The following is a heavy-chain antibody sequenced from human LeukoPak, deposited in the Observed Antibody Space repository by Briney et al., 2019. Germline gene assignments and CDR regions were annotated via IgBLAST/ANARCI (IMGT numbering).Heavy chain of an antibody. J-gene: IGHJ3*02. CDR1: GGSISSSSSY. CDR2: IYYSGST. Sequence: PSETLSLTCTVSGGSISSSSSYWGWILQPPGKGLEWIGSIYYSGSTYYNPSLKSRVTISVDTSKNQISLKLSSVTAADTAVYYCARDPSTMIVGYAFDIWGQGTMVTVSS. D-gene: IGHD3-22*01. V-gene: IGHV4-39*07. CDR3: ARDPSTMIVGYAFDI.